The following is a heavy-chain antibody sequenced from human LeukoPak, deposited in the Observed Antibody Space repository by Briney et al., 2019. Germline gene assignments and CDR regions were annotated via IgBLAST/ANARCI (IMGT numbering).Heavy chain of an antibody. V-gene: IGHV1-3*01. D-gene: IGHD1-1*01. CDR1: XYTFTTYG. J-gene: IGHJ4*02. Sequence: SCKASXYTFTTYGIHWVRQAPGQGPHWMGWINAGNGDTKYSQTFQGRLTISRDTSANTAYMELSSLRSEDTAVYYCARWVGGPTGTTGLDSWGQGTLVTVSS. CDR3: ARWVGGPTGTTGLDS. CDR2: INAGNGDT.